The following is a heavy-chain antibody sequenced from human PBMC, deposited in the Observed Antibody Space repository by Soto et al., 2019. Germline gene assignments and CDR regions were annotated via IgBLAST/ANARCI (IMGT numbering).Heavy chain of an antibody. CDR1: GFTFSSYA. J-gene: IGHJ4*02. D-gene: IGHD3-10*01. CDR2: ISGSGGST. Sequence: PGGSLRLSCAASGFTFSSYAVSWVRQAPGKGLEWVSAISGSGGSTYYADSVKGRFTISRDNSKNTLYLQMNSLRAEDTAVYYCAKDQQRVRFGPSTRHYFDYWGQGTLVTVSS. V-gene: IGHV3-23*01. CDR3: AKDQQRVRFGPSTRHYFDY.